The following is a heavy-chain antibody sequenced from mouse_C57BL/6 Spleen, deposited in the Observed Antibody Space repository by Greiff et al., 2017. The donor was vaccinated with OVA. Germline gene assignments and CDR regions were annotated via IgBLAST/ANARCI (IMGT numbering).Heavy chain of an antibody. Sequence: VKLMESGPELVKPGASVKISCKASGYAFSSSWMNWVKQRPGKGLEWIGRIYPGDGDTNYNGKFKGKATLTADKSSSTAYMQLSSLTSEDSAVYFCARGDYDYPFAYWGQGTLVTVSA. D-gene: IGHD2-4*01. CDR1: GYAFSSSW. V-gene: IGHV1-82*01. CDR3: ARGDYDYPFAY. J-gene: IGHJ3*01. CDR2: IYPGDGDT.